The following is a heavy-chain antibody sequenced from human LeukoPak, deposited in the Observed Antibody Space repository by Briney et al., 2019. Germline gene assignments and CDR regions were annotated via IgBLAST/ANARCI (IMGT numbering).Heavy chain of an antibody. CDR2: ISSSSSTI. CDR3: ARERMASWFDP. D-gene: IGHD5-24*01. V-gene: IGHV3-48*01. CDR1: GFTFSSDS. J-gene: IGHJ5*02. Sequence: PGGSLRLSCAASGFTFSSDSMNWVRQAPGKGLEWVSYISSSSSTIYYADSVKGRFTISRDNAKNSLYLQMNSLRAEDTAVYYCARERMASWFDPWGQGTLVTVSS.